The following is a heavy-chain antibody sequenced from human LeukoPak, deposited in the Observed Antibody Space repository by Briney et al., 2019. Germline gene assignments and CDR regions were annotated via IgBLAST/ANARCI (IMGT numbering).Heavy chain of an antibody. V-gene: IGHV3-23*01. J-gene: IGHJ4*02. CDR3: AKYLRDYVWGSYFSYFDY. CDR1: GFTFSSYA. D-gene: IGHD3-16*01. CDR2: ISGSGGST. Sequence: GGSLRLSCAASGFTFSSYAMSWVRQAPGEGLEWVSAISGSGGSTYYADSVKGRFTISRDNSKNTLYLQMNSLRAEDTAVYYCAKYLRDYVWGSYFSYFDYWGQGTLVTVSP.